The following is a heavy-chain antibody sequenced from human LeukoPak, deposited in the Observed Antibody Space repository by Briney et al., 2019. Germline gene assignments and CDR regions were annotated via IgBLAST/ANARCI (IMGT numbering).Heavy chain of an antibody. CDR1: GGSISSSSYY. D-gene: IGHD2-2*01. V-gene: IGHV4-39*07. CDR2: IYYSGST. J-gene: IGHJ6*03. Sequence: SETLSLTCTVSGGSISSSSYYWGWIRQPPGKGLEWIGSIYYSGSTYYNPSLKSRVTISVDTSKNQFSLKLSSVTAADTAVYYCARDGCPSTSCYHYYYYYMDVWGKGATVTLSS. CDR3: ARDGCPSTSCYHYYYYYMDV.